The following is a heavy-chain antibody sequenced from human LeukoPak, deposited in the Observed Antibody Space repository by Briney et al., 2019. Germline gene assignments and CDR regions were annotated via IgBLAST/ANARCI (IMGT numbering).Heavy chain of an antibody. CDR3: ARDLRDYYGSGSDAFDI. CDR2: IWYDGSNK. J-gene: IGHJ3*02. D-gene: IGHD3-10*01. Sequence: PGGSLRLSCAASGFTFSSYGMHWVRQAPGKGLEWVAVIWYDGSNKYYADSVKGRFTISRDNSKNTLYLQMNSLRAEDTAVYYCARDLRDYYGSGSDAFDIWGQGTMVTVSS. V-gene: IGHV3-30*19. CDR1: GFTFSSYG.